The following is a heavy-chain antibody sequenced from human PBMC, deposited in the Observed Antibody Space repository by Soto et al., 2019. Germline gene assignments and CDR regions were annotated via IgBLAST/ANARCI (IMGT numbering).Heavy chain of an antibody. J-gene: IGHJ6*02. CDR3: ARVIGYYYHMDV. Sequence: QVQLVQSGGEVKKPGASVKVSCKASGYTFTTYDLSWVRQAPGQGLEWMGWISAYNGNTNYAQNLQGRVTMTTDTSTSTAYMELRGLRSDDTAVYYCARVIGYYYHMDVWGRGTTVTVPS. CDR1: GYTFTTYD. CDR2: ISAYNGNT. V-gene: IGHV1-18*01. D-gene: IGHD3-22*01.